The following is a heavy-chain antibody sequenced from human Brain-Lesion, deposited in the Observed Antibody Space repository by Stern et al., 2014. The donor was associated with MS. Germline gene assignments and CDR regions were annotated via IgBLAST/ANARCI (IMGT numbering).Heavy chain of an antibody. CDR3: ARDWSGTSIHLAPAYGGHIRFDP. D-gene: IGHD5-18*01. J-gene: IGHJ5*02. V-gene: IGHV4-31*03. Sequence: QVQLVESGPGLVKPSQTLSLTCTVSGDSIPSGGYYWSWIRQHPGRGLEWIGYISYSGATSYNPSLKRRVPISLDTSQNQFSLRLSSVTAADTAIYYCARDWSGTSIHLAPAYGGHIRFDPWGQGILVTVSS. CDR2: ISYSGAT. CDR1: GDSIPSGGYY.